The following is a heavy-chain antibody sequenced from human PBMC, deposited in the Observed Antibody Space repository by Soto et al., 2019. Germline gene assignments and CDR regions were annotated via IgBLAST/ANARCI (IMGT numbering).Heavy chain of an antibody. D-gene: IGHD3-16*01. CDR2: ISSSSTYI. Sequence: GGSLRLSCTASGFTFSDYSVNWVRQAPGKGLEWVSSISSSSTYIYYADSVTGRFTISRDNAKNSLYLQMNSLRAEDTAVYYCAKLEGGNYWGQGTLVTVSS. V-gene: IGHV3-21*01. CDR1: GFTFSDYS. CDR3: AKLEGGNY. J-gene: IGHJ4*02.